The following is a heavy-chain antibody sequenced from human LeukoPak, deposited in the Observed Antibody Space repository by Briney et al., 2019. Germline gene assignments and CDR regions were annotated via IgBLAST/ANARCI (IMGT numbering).Heavy chain of an antibody. J-gene: IGHJ4*02. CDR3: ARERQTAEMATIIGYFDY. CDR1: GGTFSSYA. CDR2: IIPIFGTA. V-gene: IGHV1-69*13. D-gene: IGHD5-24*01. Sequence: GASVKVSCKASGGTFSSYAISWVRQAPGQGLEWMGGIIPIFGTANYAQKFQGRVTITADESTSTAYMELSSLRSEDTAVYYCARERQTAEMATIIGYFDYWGQGTLVTVSS.